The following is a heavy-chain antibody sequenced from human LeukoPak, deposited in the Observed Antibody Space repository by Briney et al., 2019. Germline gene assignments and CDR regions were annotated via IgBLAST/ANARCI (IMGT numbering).Heavy chain of an antibody. V-gene: IGHV3-21*01. D-gene: IGHD3-22*01. CDR3: ARDLRSSGYYAFDY. CDR2: ISSSSSYI. J-gene: IGHJ4*02. Sequence: PGGSLRLSCAASGFTVSSNYMSWVRQAPGKGLEWVSCISSSSSYIYYGDSVKGRFTTSRDNAKNSLYLQMNSLRAEDTAVYYCARDLRSSGYYAFDYWGQGTLVTVSS. CDR1: GFTVSSNY.